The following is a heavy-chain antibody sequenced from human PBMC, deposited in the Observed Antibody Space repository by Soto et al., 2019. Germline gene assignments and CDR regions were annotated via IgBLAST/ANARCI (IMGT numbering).Heavy chain of an antibody. J-gene: IGHJ3*02. D-gene: IGHD4-4*01. CDR2: IGWDSASI. CDR1: GFTFDDYA. CDR3: AKDSRLQVPLFAFDI. Sequence: GGSLRLSCVASGFTFDDYAMHWVRQAPGKGLEWVSGIGWDSASIGYADSVKGRFTISRDNAKNSLYLQMNSLRAEDTAFYYCAKDSRLQVPLFAFDIWGQGTMVTVSS. V-gene: IGHV3-9*01.